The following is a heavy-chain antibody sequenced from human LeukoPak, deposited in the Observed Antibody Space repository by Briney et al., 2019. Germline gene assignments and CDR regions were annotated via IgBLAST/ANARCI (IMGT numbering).Heavy chain of an antibody. Sequence: GGSLRLSCAASGFTFSSYAMSWVRQAPGKGLEWVSGISGTGGSTYYADSVRGRFAISRDNSKNTLYLQVNSLRAEDTAVYYCAKAANYYYGSGSYFHFDYWGQGILVTVSS. CDR1: GFTFSSYA. CDR3: AKAANYYYGSGSYFHFDY. D-gene: IGHD3-10*01. J-gene: IGHJ4*02. V-gene: IGHV3-23*01. CDR2: ISGTGGST.